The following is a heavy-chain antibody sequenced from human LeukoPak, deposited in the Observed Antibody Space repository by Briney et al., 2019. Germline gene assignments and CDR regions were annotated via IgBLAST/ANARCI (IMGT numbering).Heavy chain of an antibody. CDR2: IRSKAQSYAT. CDR3: TRPHYGSDAFDI. V-gene: IGHV3-73*01. J-gene: IGHJ3*02. D-gene: IGHD4-17*01. CDR1: GFAFSGSA. Sequence: GGSLRLSCAASGFAFSGSAMHWVRQAPGKGLEWVGSIRSKAQSYATVYAASVRGTITISRDDSKNTTYLQMNSLKTEDTAVYYCTRPHYGSDAFDIWGQGAMVTVSS.